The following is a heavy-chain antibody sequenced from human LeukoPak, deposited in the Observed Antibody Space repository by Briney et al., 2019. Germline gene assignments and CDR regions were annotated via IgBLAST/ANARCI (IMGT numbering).Heavy chain of an antibody. CDR1: GFTFSSYA. CDR3: AKVLGSGWYEDYSDY. CDR2: ISGSGGST. D-gene: IGHD6-19*01. J-gene: IGHJ4*02. V-gene: IGHV3-23*01. Sequence: PGGSLRLSCAASGFTFSSYAMSWVRQAPGKGLEWVSAISGSGGSTYYADSVKGRFTISRDNSKNTLYLQMNSLRAEDTAVYYCAKVLGSGWYEDYSDYWGQGTLVTVSS.